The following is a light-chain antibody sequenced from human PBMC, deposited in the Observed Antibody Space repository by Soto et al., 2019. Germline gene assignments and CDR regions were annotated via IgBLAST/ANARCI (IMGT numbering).Light chain of an antibody. CDR3: QQSDSTRTWT. CDR1: QSISSY. V-gene: IGKV1-39*01. J-gene: IGKJ1*01. CDR2: AAS. Sequence: DIQMTQSPSSLSASVGDRVTITCRASQSISSYLNWYQQKPGKAPKLLIYAASSLQSGVPSRFSGSGSGTDFTLTISRLQPEDFATYYCQQSDSTRTWTFGQGTKVEIK.